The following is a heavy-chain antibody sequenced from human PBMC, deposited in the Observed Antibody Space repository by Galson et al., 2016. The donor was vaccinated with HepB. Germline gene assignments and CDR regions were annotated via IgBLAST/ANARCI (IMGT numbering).Heavy chain of an antibody. CDR1: GYTFRSYG. V-gene: IGHV1-3*01. D-gene: IGHD5/OR15-5a*01. Sequence: SCKASGYTFRSYGMHRVRQAPGHRLEWMGRINGANGNTRYSKKFQGRVTITRDTSPTTVYMELSSLRSEDTGVYYCTVDLLSTIAAHAGGVWGQGTTVTVSS. J-gene: IGHJ6*02. CDR2: INGANGNT. CDR3: TVDLLSTIAAHAGGV.